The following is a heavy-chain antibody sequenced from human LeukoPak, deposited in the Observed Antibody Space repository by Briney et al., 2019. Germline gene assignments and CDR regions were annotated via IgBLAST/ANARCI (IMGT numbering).Heavy chain of an antibody. CDR2: IYYSGST. V-gene: IGHV4-59*08. CDR1: GGSISSYY. CDR3: AKGDCSSASCQFDY. J-gene: IGHJ4*02. D-gene: IGHD2-2*01. Sequence: SETLSLTCTVSGGSISSYYWSWIRQPPGKGLEWIGYIYYSGSTNYNPSLKSRVTISVDTSKNQFSLKVRSVTAADTAMYYCAKGDCSSASCQFDYWGQGTLVTVSS.